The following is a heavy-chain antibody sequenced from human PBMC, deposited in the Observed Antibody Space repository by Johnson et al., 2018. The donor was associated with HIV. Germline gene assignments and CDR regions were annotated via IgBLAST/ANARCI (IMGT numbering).Heavy chain of an antibody. CDR3: AKGLYYYDSSDYDVPEI. CDR1: SFTFSSYA. Sequence: QVQLVESGGGVVQPGRSLRLSCAVSSFTFSSYAIHWVRQAPGRGLAWVAVLWNDGNNEYYSDSVPGRFSISTDNSKNTLYLQMNNLRVEDMGVYYCAKGLYYYDSSDYDVPEIWGQGTTVAVSS. D-gene: IGHD3-22*01. V-gene: IGHV3-33*06. CDR2: LWNDGNNE. J-gene: IGHJ3*02.